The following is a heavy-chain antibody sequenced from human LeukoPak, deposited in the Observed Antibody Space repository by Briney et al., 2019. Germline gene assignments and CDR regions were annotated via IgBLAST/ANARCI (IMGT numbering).Heavy chain of an antibody. J-gene: IGHJ4*02. D-gene: IGHD3-22*01. CDR3: ARVAVRESSGYNSWAPFDY. Sequence: PGGSLRLSCAASGFTLNRYAMHWVRQTPGKGLEWVAAIAYGGSNKDHADSVKGRLTISRDNSKNTLYLQMKRLRVDDAAVYYCARVAVRESSGYNSWAPFDYWGQGTLVTVSS. CDR1: GFTLNRYA. V-gene: IGHV3-30*03. CDR2: IAYGGSNK.